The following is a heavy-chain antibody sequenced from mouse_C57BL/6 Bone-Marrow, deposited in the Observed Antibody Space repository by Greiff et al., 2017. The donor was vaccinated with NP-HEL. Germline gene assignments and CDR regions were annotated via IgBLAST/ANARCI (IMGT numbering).Heavy chain of an antibody. V-gene: IGHV2-2*01. D-gene: IGHD2-3*01. Sequence: VQLQQSGPGLVQPSQSLSITCTVSGFSLTSYGVHWVRQSPGKGLEWLGVIWSGGSPDYNAALISRLSISKDNSKSQVFFKMNSLQADDTAIYYCASHYDGYFPFAYWGQGTLVTVSA. CDR2: IWSGGSP. CDR1: GFSLTSYG. CDR3: ASHYDGYFPFAY. J-gene: IGHJ3*01.